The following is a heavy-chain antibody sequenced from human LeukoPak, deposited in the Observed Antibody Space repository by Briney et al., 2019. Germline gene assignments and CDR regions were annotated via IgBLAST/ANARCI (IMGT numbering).Heavy chain of an antibody. D-gene: IGHD2-15*01. CDR1: GFTFSSYS. CDR2: ISSSSSYI. CDR3: ARRRYCSGGSCPYGMDV. V-gene: IGHV3-21*01. Sequence: TGGSLRLSCAASGFTFSSYSMNWVRQAPGKGLEWVSSISSSSSYIYYADSVKGRFTISRDNAKNTLYLQMNSLRAEDTAVYYCARRRYCSGGSCPYGMDVWGQGTTVTVSS. J-gene: IGHJ6*02.